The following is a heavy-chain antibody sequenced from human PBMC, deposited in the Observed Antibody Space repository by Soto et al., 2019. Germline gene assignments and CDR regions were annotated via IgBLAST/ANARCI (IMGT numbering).Heavy chain of an antibody. V-gene: IGHV4-39*01. CDR1: GGSISRSSYY. CDR2: IYYSGST. Sequence: PSEALSLPCTVPGGSISRSSYYWCWVLQPRGKGLEWIGSIYYSGSTYYNPSLKSRVTISVDTSKNQFSLKLSSVTAADTAVYYCARHGGSGYSSGWKKGAFDIWGQGTMVTVSS. CDR3: ARHGGSGYSSGWKKGAFDI. D-gene: IGHD6-19*01. J-gene: IGHJ3*02.